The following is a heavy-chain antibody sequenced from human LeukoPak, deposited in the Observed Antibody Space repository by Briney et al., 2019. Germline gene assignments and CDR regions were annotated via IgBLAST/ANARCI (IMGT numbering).Heavy chain of an antibody. Sequence: PSETLSLTCTVSGGSISSYYWSWIRQPPGKGLEWIGYIYYSGSTNYNPSLKSRVTISVDTSKNQFSLKLSSVTAADTAVDYCARCITMVRTRRFDPWGQGTLVTVSS. CDR2: IYYSGST. D-gene: IGHD3-10*01. CDR1: GGSISSYY. V-gene: IGHV4-59*08. J-gene: IGHJ5*02. CDR3: ARCITMVRTRRFDP.